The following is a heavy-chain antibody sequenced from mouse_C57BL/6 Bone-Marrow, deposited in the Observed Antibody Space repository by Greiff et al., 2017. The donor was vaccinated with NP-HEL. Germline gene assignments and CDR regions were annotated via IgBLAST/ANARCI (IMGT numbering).Heavy chain of an antibody. J-gene: IGHJ3*01. Sequence: QVQLKQSGAELVRPGTSVKLSCKASGYTFTSYWMHWVKQRPGQGLEWIGVIDPSDSYTNYNQKFKGKATLTVDTSSSTAYMQLSSLTSADSAVYYCARGFGNLWGKGTLVTVSA. CDR1: GYTFTSYW. CDR2: IDPSDSYT. CDR3: ARGFGNL. V-gene: IGHV1-59*01. D-gene: IGHD2-1*01.